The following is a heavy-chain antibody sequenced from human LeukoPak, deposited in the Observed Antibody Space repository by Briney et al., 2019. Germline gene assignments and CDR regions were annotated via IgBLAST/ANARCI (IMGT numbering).Heavy chain of an antibody. CDR2: ISGSGGST. CDR3: AKHYSSLTDFDY. D-gene: IGHD6-13*01. CDR1: GFTFSSYA. V-gene: IGHV3-23*01. J-gene: IGHJ4*02. Sequence: GGSLRLSCAASGFTFSSYAMSRVRQAPGKGLEWVSAISGSGGSTYYADSVKGRFTISRDNSKNTLYLQMNSLRAEDTAVYYCAKHYSSLTDFDYWGQGTLVTVSS.